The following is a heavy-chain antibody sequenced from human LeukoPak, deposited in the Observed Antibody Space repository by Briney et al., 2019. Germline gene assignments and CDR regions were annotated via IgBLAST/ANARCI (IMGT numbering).Heavy chain of an antibody. CDR3: AKDLSSSFDAFDT. CDR2: ISWNSGSI. Sequence: GGSLRLSCAASGFTFDDYAMHWVRQAPGKGLEWVSGISWNSGSIGYADSVKGRFTISRDNAKNSLYLQMNSLRAEDMALYYCAKDLSSSFDAFDTWGQGTMVTVSS. D-gene: IGHD6-13*01. CDR1: GFTFDDYA. V-gene: IGHV3-9*03. J-gene: IGHJ3*02.